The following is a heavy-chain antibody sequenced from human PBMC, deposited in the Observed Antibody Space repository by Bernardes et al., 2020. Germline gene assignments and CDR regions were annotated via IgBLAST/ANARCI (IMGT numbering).Heavy chain of an antibody. CDR3: AHGVDYDILTGYYLLPGYFDY. CDR2: IYWDDDK. V-gene: IGHV2-5*02. D-gene: IGHD3-9*01. J-gene: IGHJ4*02. Sequence: SGHTLWKPTQTLTLTCPFSGFSLSPSGVGVGWIRQPPGKALEWLALIYWDDDKRYSPSLKSRLTITKDTSKNQVVLTMTNMDPVDTATYYCAHGVDYDILTGYYLLPGYFDYWGQGTLVTVSS. CDR1: GFSLSPSGVG.